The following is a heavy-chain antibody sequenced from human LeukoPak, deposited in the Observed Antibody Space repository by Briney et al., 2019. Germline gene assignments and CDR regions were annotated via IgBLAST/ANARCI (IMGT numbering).Heavy chain of an antibody. Sequence: ASVNVSFKASGGTFSSYAIRWVRPAPGQGLAWMGRIIPILGIANYAQKFQGRVTITADKSTSTAYMELSSLRSEDTAVYYCASDGALAVAGTNDYWGQGTLVTVSS. D-gene: IGHD6-19*01. CDR2: IIPILGIA. CDR1: GGTFSSYA. J-gene: IGHJ4*02. V-gene: IGHV1-69*04. CDR3: ASDGALAVAGTNDY.